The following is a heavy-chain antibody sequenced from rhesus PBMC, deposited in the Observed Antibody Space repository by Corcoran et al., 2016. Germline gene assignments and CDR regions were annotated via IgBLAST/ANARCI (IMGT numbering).Heavy chain of an antibody. D-gene: IGHD4-23*01. J-gene: IGHJ4*01. CDR1: GGPISGYYL. CDR2: IGGSSGST. CDR3: ARDKVTLFDY. Sequence: QVQLQESGPGVVKPSETLSLTCAVSGGPISGYYLWSWLRQPPGKGLEWIGYIGGSSGSTNYNPSLKNRVTISKDTSKNQFSLKLSSVTAADTAVYYCARDKVTLFDYWGQGVLVTVSS. V-gene: IGHV4-127*01.